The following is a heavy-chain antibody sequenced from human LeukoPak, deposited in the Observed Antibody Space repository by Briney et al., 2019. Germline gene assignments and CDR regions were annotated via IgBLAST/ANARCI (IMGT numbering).Heavy chain of an antibody. D-gene: IGHD3-22*01. CDR1: GYTFTNYY. Sequence: ASVKVSCKASGYTFTNYYIYWVRQAPGQGLEWMGIINPSGGSTKYAQKFQGRVTMTRDTSTSTVYMELGSLGSDDTAVYYCARAYYYDSSGYYPGGDYWGQGTLVTVSS. CDR2: INPSGGST. CDR3: ARAYYYDSSGYYPGGDY. V-gene: IGHV1-46*01. J-gene: IGHJ4*02.